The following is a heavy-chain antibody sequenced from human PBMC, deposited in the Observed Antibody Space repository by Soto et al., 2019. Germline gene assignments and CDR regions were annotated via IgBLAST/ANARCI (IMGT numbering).Heavy chain of an antibody. CDR1: GFTFSSYA. CDR2: IAYDGRNK. J-gene: IGHJ4*02. CDR3: ARELERVFDY. D-gene: IGHD1-1*01. V-gene: IGHV3-30*04. Sequence: QVQLVESGGGVVQPGRSPRLSCAASGFTFSSYAMHWVRQAPGKGLEWVAVIAYDGRNKYYADSVKGRFTISRDNSKNTLYLKMNSLRIEDTAVYYCARELERVFDYWGQGTLVTVSS.